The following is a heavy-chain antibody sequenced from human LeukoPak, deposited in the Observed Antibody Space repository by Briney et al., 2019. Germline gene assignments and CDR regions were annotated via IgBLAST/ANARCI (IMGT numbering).Heavy chain of an antibody. Sequence: PGGSLRLSCAASGFTFSNYAMHWVRQAPGKGLEWVAVISYDGSNKYYGDSVKGRFPISRDNSKNTLYLQMNSLRAEDTAVYYCAREEIEAAGSYGMDVWGQGTTVTVSS. V-gene: IGHV3-30-3*01. CDR1: GFTFSNYA. CDR3: AREEIEAAGSYGMDV. CDR2: ISYDGSNK. J-gene: IGHJ6*02. D-gene: IGHD6-13*01.